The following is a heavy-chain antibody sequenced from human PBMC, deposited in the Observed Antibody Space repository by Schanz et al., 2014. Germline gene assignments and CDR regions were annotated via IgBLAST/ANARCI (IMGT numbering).Heavy chain of an antibody. V-gene: IGHV4-4*07. CDR1: GGSISTYY. J-gene: IGHJ4*02. Sequence: QVQLQESGPGLVKPSETLSLTCTVSGGSISTYYWSWIRQPAGKGLEWIGRIYTSGSTNYNPSLKSRATIQVDPHKNQFPLRRTAVTAADTAVYYCARYTGAYFDYWGQGTLVTVSS. CDR3: ARYTGAYFDY. D-gene: IGHD1-26*01. CDR2: IYTSGST.